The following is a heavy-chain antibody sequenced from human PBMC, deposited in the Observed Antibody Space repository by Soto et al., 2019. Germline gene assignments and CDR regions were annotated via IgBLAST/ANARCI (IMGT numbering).Heavy chain of an antibody. D-gene: IGHD3-10*01. V-gene: IGHV3-30*18. CDR3: AKDQAYYYGSGSHYYYYGMDV. J-gene: IGHJ6*02. CDR2: ISYDGSNK. CDR1: GFTFSSCG. Sequence: PGGSLRLSCAASGFTFSSCGMHWVRQAPGKGLEWVAVISYDGSNKYYADSVKGRFTISRDNSKNTLYLQMNSLRAEDTAVYYCAKDQAYYYGSGSHYYYYGMDVWGQGTTVTVSS.